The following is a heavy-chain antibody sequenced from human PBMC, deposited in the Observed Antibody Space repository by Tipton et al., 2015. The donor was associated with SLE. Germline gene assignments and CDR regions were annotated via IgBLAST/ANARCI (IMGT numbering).Heavy chain of an antibody. CDR1: GFTFSSYG. Sequence: SLRLSCAASGFTFSSYGMHWVRQAPGRGLEWVALIWYDGSNKYYADSVKGRFTISRDNSKNSLYLQMNSLRTEDTALYYCAKGMATQRAPVDYWGQGTLVTVSS. CDR2: IWYDGSNK. V-gene: IGHV3-33*03. CDR3: AKGMATQRAPVDY. J-gene: IGHJ4*02. D-gene: IGHD5-12*01.